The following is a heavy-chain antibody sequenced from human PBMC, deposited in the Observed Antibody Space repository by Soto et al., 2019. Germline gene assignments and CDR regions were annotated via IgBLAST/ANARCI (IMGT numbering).Heavy chain of an antibody. V-gene: IGHV3-15*07. Sequence: DVLLVESGGGLVKPGGSLRLSCAASGFTFSDAWMNWVRQASGKGLEWVGRISSKTDGGTIDYAAPVKGRFTISRDDSQNTLYLQMNSLKTDYTAVYYCSTDVGDYWGQGTLVTVSS. CDR3: STDVGDY. CDR2: ISSKTDGGTI. CDR1: GFTFSDAW. D-gene: IGHD1-26*01. J-gene: IGHJ4*02.